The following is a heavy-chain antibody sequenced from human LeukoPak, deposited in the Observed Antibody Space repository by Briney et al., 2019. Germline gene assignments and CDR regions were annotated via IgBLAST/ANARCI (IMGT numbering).Heavy chain of an antibody. CDR1: GFPFSTSV. J-gene: IGHJ4*02. V-gene: IGHV3-23*01. Sequence: GGSLRLSCAASGFPFSTSVLHWVRQAPGKGLEWVSAISGSGGSTYYADSVKGRFTISRDNSKNTVYLQMNSLRAEDTAVYYCANPDWGQGTLVTVSS. CDR3: ANPD. CDR2: ISGSGGST.